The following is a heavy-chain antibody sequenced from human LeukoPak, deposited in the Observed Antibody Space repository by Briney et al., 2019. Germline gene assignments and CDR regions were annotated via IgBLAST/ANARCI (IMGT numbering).Heavy chain of an antibody. CDR2: ISGSGSQT. Sequence: GGSLRLSCAASGFTFSSYAMSWVRQAPGKGRERVSAISGSGSQTYYADSVKGRFTISRDSSKNTLYLQMNSLRAEDTAVYFCAKSRGYSRDGFDIWGQGTMVTVSS. D-gene: IGHD4-23*01. V-gene: IGHV3-23*01. J-gene: IGHJ3*02. CDR1: GFTFSSYA. CDR3: AKSRGYSRDGFDI.